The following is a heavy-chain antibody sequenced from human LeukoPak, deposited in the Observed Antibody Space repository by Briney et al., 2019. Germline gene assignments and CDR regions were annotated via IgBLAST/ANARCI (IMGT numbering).Heavy chain of an antibody. Sequence: GESLKISCGGSGYSFTTYWIGWVRQMPGKGLEWMGIIYPGDSDTRYTPSFQGQVTMSADKSTNTACLQWSSLKASDTAMYYCARRQGCSSTSCPPDYWGQGTLVTVSP. CDR1: GYSFTTYW. CDR2: IYPGDSDT. D-gene: IGHD2-2*01. V-gene: IGHV5-51*01. CDR3: ARRQGCSSTSCPPDY. J-gene: IGHJ4*02.